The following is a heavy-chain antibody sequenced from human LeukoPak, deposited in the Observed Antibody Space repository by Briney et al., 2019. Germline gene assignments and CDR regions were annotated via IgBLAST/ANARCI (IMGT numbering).Heavy chain of an antibody. CDR1: GYTLTAYY. J-gene: IGHJ6*02. CDR2: MNPHSGGT. V-gene: IGHV1-2*02. D-gene: IGHD2-2*01. CDR3: ARAERTVSGLDV. Sequence: ASVPVSCTASGYTLTAYYIHWVRQAPGQGVEWMGWMNPHSGGTNYAQKFRARVTMTTDTTINTAYLELTGLTSDDTALYYCARAERTVSGLDVWGQGTTVTVSS.